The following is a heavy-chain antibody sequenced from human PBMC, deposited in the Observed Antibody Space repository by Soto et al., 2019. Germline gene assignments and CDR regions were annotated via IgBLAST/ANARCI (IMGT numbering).Heavy chain of an antibody. V-gene: IGHV1-69*13. CDR1: GGTFSSYA. D-gene: IGHD6-13*01. CDR3: ARGVPTIAAAVQNWFDS. CDR2: IIPIFGTA. Sequence: GASVKVSCKASGGTFSSYAISWVRQAPGQGLEWMGGIIPIFGTANYAQKFQGRVTITADESTSTAYMELSSLRSEDTAVYYCARGVPTIAAAVQNWFDSWGQGTRVTVSS. J-gene: IGHJ5*01.